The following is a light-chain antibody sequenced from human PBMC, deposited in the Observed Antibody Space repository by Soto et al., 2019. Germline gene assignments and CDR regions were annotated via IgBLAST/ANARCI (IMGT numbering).Light chain of an antibody. CDR2: KAS. Sequence: DIQMTQSPSTLSACVGDRVTITCRASQSISSWLAWYQQKPGKAPKLLIYKASSLESGVPSRFSGSGSGTEFTLTISSLQPDDFATYYCQQYHTNGYSTFGGGTKVEIK. V-gene: IGKV1-5*03. J-gene: IGKJ4*01. CDR3: QQYHTNGYST. CDR1: QSISSW.